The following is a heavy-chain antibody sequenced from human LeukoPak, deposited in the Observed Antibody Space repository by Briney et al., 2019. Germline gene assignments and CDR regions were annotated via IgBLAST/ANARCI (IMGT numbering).Heavy chain of an antibody. J-gene: IGHJ5*02. D-gene: IGHD2-2*01. CDR2: IIPIFGTA. CDR3: ARVAVGDCSSTSCYPFVFDP. Sequence: GASVKVSCEASGGTFSSYAISWVRQAPGQGLEWMGGIIPIFGTANYAQKFQGRVTITADESTSTAYMELSSLRSEDTAVYYCARVAVGDCSSTSCYPFVFDPWGQGTLVTVSS. CDR1: GGTFSSYA. V-gene: IGHV1-69*13.